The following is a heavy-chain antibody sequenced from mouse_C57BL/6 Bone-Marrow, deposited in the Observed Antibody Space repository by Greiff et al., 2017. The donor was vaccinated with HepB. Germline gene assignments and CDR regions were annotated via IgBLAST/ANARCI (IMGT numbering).Heavy chain of an antibody. V-gene: IGHV15-2*01. J-gene: IGHJ1*03. D-gene: IGHD1-1*01. Sequence: SGSELRSPGSSVKLSCKDFDSEVFPIAYMCWVRKKPGHGFEWIGGILPSIGRTIYGEKFEDKATLDADTLSNTAYLELNSLTSEDSAIYYCARTRTVVADWYFDVWGTGTTVTVSS. CDR2: ILPSIGRT. CDR3: ARTRTVVADWYFDV. CDR1: DSEVFPIAY.